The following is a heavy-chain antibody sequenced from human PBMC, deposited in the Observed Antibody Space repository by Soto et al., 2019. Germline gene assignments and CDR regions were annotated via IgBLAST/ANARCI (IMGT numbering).Heavy chain of an antibody. D-gene: IGHD3-22*01. CDR3: ARERSREDYYDSSGYYSDDY. CDR2: IYYSGST. V-gene: IGHV4-30-4*01. J-gene: IGHJ4*02. CDR1: GGSISSGDYY. Sequence: SETLSLTCTVSGGSISSGDYYWSWIRQPPGKGLEWIGYIYYSGSTYYNPSLKSRVTISVDTSKNQFSLKLSSVTAADTAMYYCARERSREDYYDSSGYYSDDYWGQGTLVTVSS.